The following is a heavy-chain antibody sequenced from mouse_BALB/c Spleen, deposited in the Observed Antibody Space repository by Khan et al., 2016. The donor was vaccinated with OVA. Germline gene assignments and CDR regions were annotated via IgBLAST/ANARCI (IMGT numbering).Heavy chain of an antibody. CDR3: TRLAYYYNSEGFAY. CDR2: ISSGGSYT. J-gene: IGHJ3*01. D-gene: IGHD1-1*01. CDR1: GFTFSTYG. V-gene: IGHV5-6*01. Sequence: EVELVESGGDLVKPGGSLKLSCAASGFTFSTYGMSWVRQTPDKRLEWVAGISSGGSYTYYPDSVKGRFPISRDNAKNTLHLQMSSLKSEDTAMYYCTRLAYYYNSEGFAYWGQGTLGTVSA.